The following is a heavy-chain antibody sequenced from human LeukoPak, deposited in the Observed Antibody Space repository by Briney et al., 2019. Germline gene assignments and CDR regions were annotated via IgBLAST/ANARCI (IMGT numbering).Heavy chain of an antibody. CDR3: ARDPYSGSYGHLYYYYMDV. J-gene: IGHJ6*03. CDR1: GFSFSNYN. CDR2: ITSDSRYI. V-gene: IGHV3-21*01. D-gene: IGHD1-26*01. Sequence: GGSLRLSCAASGFSFSNYNMNWVRQASGKGLEWVSSITSDSRYIYYGDSVKGRFTISRDNAKNSLFLQMDSLTDEDTAVYYCARDPYSGSYGHLYYYYMDVWGKGTTVTISS.